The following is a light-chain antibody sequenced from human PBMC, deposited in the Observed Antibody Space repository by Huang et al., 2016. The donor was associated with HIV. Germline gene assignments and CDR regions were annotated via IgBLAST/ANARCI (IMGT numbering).Light chain of an antibody. Sequence: IQMTQSPSSLSASVGDRVTITCQASQDISNYLNWYQQKPGKAPKLLIYDASNLETGVPSSVSGSRSGTHFTFTINNRQPEDIATYYCQQYDNLHTFGQGTKLEIK. CDR1: QDISNY. V-gene: IGKV1-33*01. CDR3: QQYDNLHT. CDR2: DAS. J-gene: IGKJ2*01.